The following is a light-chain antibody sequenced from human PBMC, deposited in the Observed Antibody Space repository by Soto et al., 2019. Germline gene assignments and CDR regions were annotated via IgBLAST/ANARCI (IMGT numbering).Light chain of an antibody. Sequence: DIQMTQSPSTLSASVGDRVTITCRASQSISSWLAWYQQKPGKAPKLLIYKASSLEGGIPSRFSGSGSETEFTLTISSLQFEDFATYYCQQYNSYQYTFGQGTKLEIK. V-gene: IGKV1-5*03. CDR2: KAS. CDR3: QQYNSYQYT. CDR1: QSISSW. J-gene: IGKJ2*01.